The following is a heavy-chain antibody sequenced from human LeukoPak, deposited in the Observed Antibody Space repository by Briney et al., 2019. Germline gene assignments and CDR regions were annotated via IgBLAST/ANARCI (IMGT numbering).Heavy chain of an antibody. CDR3: ARGTVIYCSSTSCYKLTGGYYYYYGMDV. J-gene: IGHJ6*02. D-gene: IGHD2-2*02. CDR2: INHSGST. Sequence: PSETLPLTCAVYGGSFSGYYWSWIRQPPGKGLEWIGEINHSGSTNYNPSLKSRVTISVDTSKNQFSLKLSSVTAADPAVYYCARGTVIYCSSTSCYKLTGGYYYYYGMDVSGQGTTVTASS. V-gene: IGHV4-34*01. CDR1: GGSFSGYY.